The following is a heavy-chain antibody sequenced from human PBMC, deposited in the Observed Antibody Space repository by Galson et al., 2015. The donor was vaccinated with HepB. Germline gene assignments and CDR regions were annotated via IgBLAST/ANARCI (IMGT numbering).Heavy chain of an antibody. Sequence: SLRLSCAASGFTFSSYGMHWVRQAPGKGLEWVAVIWYDGSNKYYADSVKGRFSISRDNSKNTLYLQMNSLRAEDTAVYYCARRGGYYDSSGIDYWGQGTLVTVSS. CDR1: GFTFSSYG. CDR3: ARRGGYYDSSGIDY. J-gene: IGHJ4*02. D-gene: IGHD3-22*01. V-gene: IGHV3-33*08. CDR2: IWYDGSNK.